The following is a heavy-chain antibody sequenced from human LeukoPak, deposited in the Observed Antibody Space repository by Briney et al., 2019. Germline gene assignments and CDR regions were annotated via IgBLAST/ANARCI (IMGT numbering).Heavy chain of an antibody. CDR3: ASRSLPDYYDSSGDYYFDY. V-gene: IGHV1-69*05. CDR2: IIPIFGTA. CDR1: GGTFSSYA. Sequence: SVKVSCKASGGTFSSYAISWVRQAPGQGLEWMGGIIPIFGTASYAQKFQGRVTITTDESTSTAYMELSSLRSEDTAVYYCASRSLPDYYDSSGDYYFDYWGQGTLVTVSS. J-gene: IGHJ4*02. D-gene: IGHD3-22*01.